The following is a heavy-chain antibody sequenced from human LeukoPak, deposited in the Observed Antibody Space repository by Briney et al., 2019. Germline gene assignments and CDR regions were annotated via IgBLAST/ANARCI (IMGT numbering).Heavy chain of an antibody. D-gene: IGHD3-3*01. J-gene: IGHJ6*02. CDR3: AVSGYSLYYYGMDV. CDR2: SISSSSYV. V-gene: IGHV3-21*01. CDR1: GFSFISCS. Sequence: GALRLSCSASGFSFISCSMNCGRRAPPKELEWVSSSISSSSYVYYSDSVKGRFTNVRDNAKNSLYLQTNSLRAEDTAVYYSAVSGYSLYYYGMDVWGQGTTVTVSS.